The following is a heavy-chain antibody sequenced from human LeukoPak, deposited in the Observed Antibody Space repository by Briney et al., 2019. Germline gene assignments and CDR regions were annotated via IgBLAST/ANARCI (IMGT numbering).Heavy chain of an antibody. CDR1: GGSSSGYY. V-gene: IGHV4-34*01. CDR3: ARVKGPRTRYYYGSGSYPDY. CDR2: INHSGST. Sequence: SETMSLTCAVYGGSSSGYYWSWIRQPPGKGLEWIGEINHSGSTNYNPSLKSRATISLDTSKKQFSLKLSAVTAADTAVYYGARVKGPRTRYYYGSGSYPDYWGQGTLVTVSS. D-gene: IGHD3-10*01. J-gene: IGHJ4*02.